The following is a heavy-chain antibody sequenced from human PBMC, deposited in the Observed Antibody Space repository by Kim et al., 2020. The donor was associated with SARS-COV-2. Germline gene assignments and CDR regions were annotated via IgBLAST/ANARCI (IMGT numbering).Heavy chain of an antibody. V-gene: IGHV5-51*01. CDR2: IYPGDSDT. Sequence: GESLKISCKGSGYSFTSYWIGWVRQMPGKGLEWMGIIYPGDSDTRYSPSFQGQVTISADKSISTAYLQWSSLKASDTAMYYCARIFHTGQLWSKFDYWGQGTLVTVSS. J-gene: IGHJ4*02. CDR3: ARIFHTGQLWSKFDY. CDR1: GYSFTSYW. D-gene: IGHD5-18*01.